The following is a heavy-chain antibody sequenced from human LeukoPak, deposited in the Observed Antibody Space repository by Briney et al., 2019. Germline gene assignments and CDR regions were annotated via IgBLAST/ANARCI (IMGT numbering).Heavy chain of an antibody. CDR2: IYYSGST. V-gene: IGHV4-39*01. Sequence: ASETLSLTCTVSGGSISSSSYYWGWIRQPPGKGLEWIGSIYYSGSTYYNPSFKSRVTISVDTSKNQFSLKLSSVTAADTAVYYCARHLSGWYGRLGYFDYWGQGTLVTVSS. J-gene: IGHJ4*02. D-gene: IGHD6-19*01. CDR1: GGSISSSSYY. CDR3: ARHLSGWYGRLGYFDY.